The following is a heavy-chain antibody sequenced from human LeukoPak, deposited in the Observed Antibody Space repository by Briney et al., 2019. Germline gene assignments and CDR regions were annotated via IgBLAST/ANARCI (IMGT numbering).Heavy chain of an antibody. V-gene: IGHV3-33*01. Sequence: PGESLRLSCEASGFIFSNYGMHWVRQAPGKGLEWVALIWYDGQTKFYADSVKGRFTISRDNSGNTLFLHMTSLRVEDTAVYYCAREWGRIAVAGGPGYWGQGALVTVSS. J-gene: IGHJ4*02. CDR3: AREWGRIAVAGGPGY. CDR1: GFIFSNYG. D-gene: IGHD6-19*01. CDR2: IWYDGQTK.